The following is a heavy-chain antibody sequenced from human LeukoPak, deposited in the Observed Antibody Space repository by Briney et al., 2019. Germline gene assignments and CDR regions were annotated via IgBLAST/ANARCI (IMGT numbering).Heavy chain of an antibody. Sequence: GWSLRLSCAASGFTYSSYAMHGVRQAPGKGLEWVAVISYDGSNKYYADSVKGRFTISRDNSKNTLYLQMNSLRAEDTAVYYCARDSELRAFDIWGQGTMVTVSS. CDR2: ISYDGSNK. CDR1: GFTYSSYA. V-gene: IGHV3-30*04. J-gene: IGHJ3*02. D-gene: IGHD1-26*01. CDR3: ARDSELRAFDI.